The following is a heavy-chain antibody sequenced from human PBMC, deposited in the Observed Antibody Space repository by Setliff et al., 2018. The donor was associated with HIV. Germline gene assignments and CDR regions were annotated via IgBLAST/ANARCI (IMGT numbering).Heavy chain of an antibody. CDR1: GGSFSGYY. V-gene: IGHV4-34*01. Sequence: SETLSLTCAVYGGSFSGYYWSWIRQPPGKGLEWIGEINHGGSTNYNPSLKSRVTISVDTSKNQFSLKLSSVTAADTAVYYCARVAVAHYFDYWGQGTLVTVSS. CDR2: INHGGST. J-gene: IGHJ4*02. CDR3: ARVAVAHYFDY.